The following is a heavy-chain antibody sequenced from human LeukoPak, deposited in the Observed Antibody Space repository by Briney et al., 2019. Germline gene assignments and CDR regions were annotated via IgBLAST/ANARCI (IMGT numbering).Heavy chain of an antibody. CDR3: ARSRAFNSGAFDP. D-gene: IGHD1-26*01. J-gene: IGHJ5*02. Sequence: SATLSLTCTVSGASFSSASYWSWIRQPPGKGVEWIAHIYNGVNTNYNPSLKSRVTISVDTSKNQFSLRLNSGTAADTAVYYCARSRAFNSGAFDPWGQGSLVTVSS. CDR1: GASFSSASY. CDR2: IYNGVNT. V-gene: IGHV4-61*01.